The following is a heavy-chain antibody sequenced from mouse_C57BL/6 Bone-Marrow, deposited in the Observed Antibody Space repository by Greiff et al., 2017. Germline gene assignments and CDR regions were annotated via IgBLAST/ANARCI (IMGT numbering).Heavy chain of an antibody. CDR1: GYTFTSYW. CDR3: ARKILLWHWYFDV. Sequence: QVQLQQPGTELVKPGASVKLSCKASGYTFTSYWMHWVKQRPGQGLEWIGNINPSNGGTNYNEKFKSKATLTVDKSSSTAYMQLSSLPSEDSAVYYCARKILLWHWYFDVWGTGTTVTVSS. CDR2: INPSNGGT. D-gene: IGHD2-1*01. J-gene: IGHJ1*03. V-gene: IGHV1-53*01.